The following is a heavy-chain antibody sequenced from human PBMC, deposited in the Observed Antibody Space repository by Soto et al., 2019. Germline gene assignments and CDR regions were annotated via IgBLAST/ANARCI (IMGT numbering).Heavy chain of an antibody. CDR2: ISYDGSNK. CDR3: AKGACSGGSCPLDY. CDR1: GFTFSSYG. Sequence: GGSLRLSCAASGFTFSSYGMHWVRQAPGKGLEWVAVISYDGSNKYYADSVKGRFTISRDNSKNTLYLQMNSLRAEDTAVYYCAKGACSGGSCPLDYWGQGTLVTVFS. J-gene: IGHJ4*02. V-gene: IGHV3-30*18. D-gene: IGHD2-15*01.